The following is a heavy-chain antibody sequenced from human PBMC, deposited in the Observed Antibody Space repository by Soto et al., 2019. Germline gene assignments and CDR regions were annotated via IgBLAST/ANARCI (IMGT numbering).Heavy chain of an antibody. CDR1: GFTLSSYW. V-gene: IGHV3-7*03. CDR3: ARERFLEWLLSSWFDP. J-gene: IGHJ5*02. D-gene: IGHD3-3*01. Sequence: GSLRLSCAASGFTLSSYWMSWVRQAPGKGLEWVANIRQDGSEKYYVDSVKGRFTISRDNAKNSLYLQMNSLRAEDTAVYYCARERFLEWLLSSWFDPWGQGTLVTVSS. CDR2: IRQDGSEK.